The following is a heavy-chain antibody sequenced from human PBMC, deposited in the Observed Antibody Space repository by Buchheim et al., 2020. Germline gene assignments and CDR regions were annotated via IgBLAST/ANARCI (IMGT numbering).Heavy chain of an antibody. D-gene: IGHD6-19*01. CDR1: GFTFSSYA. J-gene: IGHJ4*02. V-gene: IGHV3-30-3*01. Sequence: QVQLVESGGGVVQPGRSLRLSCAASGFTFSSYAMHWVRQAPGKGLEWVAVISYDGSNKYYADSVKGRFTISRDNSKNTLYLQMNSLRAEDTAVYYCARVACKGVYSSGCHRTFDYWGQGTLVPSP. CDR3: ARVACKGVYSSGCHRTFDY. CDR2: ISYDGSNK.